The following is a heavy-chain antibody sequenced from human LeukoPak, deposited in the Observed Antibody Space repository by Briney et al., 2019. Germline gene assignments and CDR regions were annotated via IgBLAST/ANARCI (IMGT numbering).Heavy chain of an antibody. Sequence: ASVKVSCKASGYTFTSYYMHWVRQAPGQGLEWMGIINPSGGSTSYAQKFQGRVTMTRDTSISTAYMELSRLRSDDTAVYYCANLAVADYWGQGTLVTVSS. CDR1: GYTFTSYY. CDR3: ANLAVADY. J-gene: IGHJ4*02. CDR2: INPSGGST. V-gene: IGHV1-46*01. D-gene: IGHD6-19*01.